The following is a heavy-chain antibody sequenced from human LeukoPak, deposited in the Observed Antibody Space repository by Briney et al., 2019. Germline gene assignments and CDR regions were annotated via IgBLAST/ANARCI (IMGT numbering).Heavy chain of an antibody. CDR3: ARVAYTSGWYWFDP. Sequence: SETLSLTCTVSGGSISSGGYYWSWIRQLPGKGLEWIGYIYYSGSTYYNPSLKSRVTISVDTSKNQFSVMLSSVTAADTAVYYCARVAYTSGWYWFDPWGQGTLVTVSS. V-gene: IGHV4-31*03. CDR2: IYYSGST. D-gene: IGHD6-19*01. CDR1: GGSISSGGYY. J-gene: IGHJ5*02.